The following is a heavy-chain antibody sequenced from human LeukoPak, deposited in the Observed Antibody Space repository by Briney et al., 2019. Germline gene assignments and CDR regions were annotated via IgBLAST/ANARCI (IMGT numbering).Heavy chain of an antibody. CDR3: ARGGQLNWFDP. Sequence: SETLSLTCTVSGDSISSSYWSWILQPPGKGLEWIGYISYSGSTSSNPSLRSRVTISVDTSKNQFSLRLTSVTAADTAMYYCARGGQLNWFDPWGQGTLVTVSS. CDR1: GDSISSSY. CDR2: ISYSGST. V-gene: IGHV4-59*01. D-gene: IGHD5-18*01. J-gene: IGHJ5*02.